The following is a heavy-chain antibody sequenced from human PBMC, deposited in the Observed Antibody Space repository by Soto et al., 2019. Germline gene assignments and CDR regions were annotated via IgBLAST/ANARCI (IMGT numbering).Heavy chain of an antibody. CDR3: AKGSGSHYDYFDY. CDR1: GFTFSTYT. V-gene: IGHV3-23*01. J-gene: IGHJ4*02. Sequence: GSLRLSCAASGFTFSTYTMNWFRQAPGKGLEWVSAITGGSNTYYADSVKGRFTISRDNSKKTLYLQMNSLRVEDTAVYYCAKGSGSHYDYFDYWGRGTLVTVS. D-gene: IGHD1-26*01. CDR2: ITGGSNT.